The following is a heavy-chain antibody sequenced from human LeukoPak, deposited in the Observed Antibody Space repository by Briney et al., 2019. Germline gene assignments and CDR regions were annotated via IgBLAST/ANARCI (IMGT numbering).Heavy chain of an antibody. J-gene: IGHJ4*02. CDR3: ARVGYYQTSGYYFDS. Sequence: PSETLSLTCSVSDDSVSSHYWSWIRQPPGKGLEFIGYIHHSGGTTYNPFFKSRLTISIDTSKNQLSLKLSSVTAADTAVYYCARVGYYQTSGYYFDSWGQGTLVTVSS. V-gene: IGHV4-59*02. CDR1: DDSVSSHY. D-gene: IGHD3-22*01. CDR2: IHHSGGT.